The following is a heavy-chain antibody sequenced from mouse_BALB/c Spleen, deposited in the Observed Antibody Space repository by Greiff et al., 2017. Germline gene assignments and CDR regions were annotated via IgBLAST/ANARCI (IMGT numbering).Heavy chain of an antibody. CDR2: IWAGGST. V-gene: IGHV2-9*02. CDR3: ARDEYGNLAWFAY. J-gene: IGHJ3*01. D-gene: IGHD2-10*02. Sequence: QVQLKESGPGLVAPSQSLSITCTVSGFSLTSYGVHWVRQPPGKGLEWLGVIWAGGSTNYNSALMSRLSISKDNSKSQVFLKMNSLQTDDTAMYYCARDEYGNLAWFAYWGQGTLVTVSA. CDR1: GFSLTSYG.